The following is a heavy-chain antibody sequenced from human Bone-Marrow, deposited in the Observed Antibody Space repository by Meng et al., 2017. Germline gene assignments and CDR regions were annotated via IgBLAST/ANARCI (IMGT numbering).Heavy chain of an antibody. CDR3: ARRKYASDCFDI. CDR2: ISGSGNTI. CDR1: GFTFSGFY. J-gene: IGHJ3*02. Sequence: VQLVGSGGGLVKPGGSLSPSCAASGFTFSGFYISWIRQAPGKGLEWVSYISGSGNTIYYADSAKGRFTISRDNARNSLYLQMNSLRAEDTAVYYCARRKYASDCFDIWGQGTMVTVSS. V-gene: IGHV3-11*04. D-gene: IGHD2-21*01.